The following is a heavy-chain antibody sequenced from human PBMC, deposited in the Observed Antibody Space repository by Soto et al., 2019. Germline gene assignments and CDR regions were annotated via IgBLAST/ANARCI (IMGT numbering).Heavy chain of an antibody. CDR2: INAGNGNT. CDR1: GYTFTSYA. Sequence: ASVKVSCKASGYTFTSYAMHWVRQAPGQRPEWMGWINAGNGNTKYSQKFQGRVTITRDTSASTAYMELSSLRSEDTAVYYCARGIAAGLNWFDPWGQGTLVTV. D-gene: IGHD6-13*01. CDR3: ARGIAAGLNWFDP. J-gene: IGHJ5*02. V-gene: IGHV1-3*01.